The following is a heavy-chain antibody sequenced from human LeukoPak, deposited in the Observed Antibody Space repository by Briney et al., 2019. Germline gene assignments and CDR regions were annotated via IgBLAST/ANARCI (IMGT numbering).Heavy chain of an antibody. CDR3: ARVASSGHDACDI. CDR2: INPSGGST. J-gene: IGHJ3*02. D-gene: IGHD3-10*01. Sequence: ASVNVSFMASGYTYTSYYIHWVRQAPGQGLEWMGIINPSGGSTSYAQKFQGRVTMTRDTSTSTVYMELSSLRSEDTAVYYCARVASSGHDACDIRGQGTMVTVSS. V-gene: IGHV1-46*01. CDR1: GYTYTSYY.